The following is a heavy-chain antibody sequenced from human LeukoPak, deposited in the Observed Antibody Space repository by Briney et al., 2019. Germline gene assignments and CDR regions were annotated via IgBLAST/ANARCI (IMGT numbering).Heavy chain of an antibody. Sequence: SXKVSCKASGDTFNSYNITWVRQAPGQGLEWMGRIIPTLGITNSTQKFQGRVTINADKSTSTAYMELSSLRSEDTAVYYCARDVAPIDYWGQGTLVTVSS. CDR1: GDTFNSYN. CDR2: IIPTLGIT. V-gene: IGHV1-69*04. CDR3: ARDVAPIDY. J-gene: IGHJ4*02.